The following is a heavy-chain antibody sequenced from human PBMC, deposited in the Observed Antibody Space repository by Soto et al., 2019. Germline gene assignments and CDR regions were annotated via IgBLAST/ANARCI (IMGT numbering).Heavy chain of an antibody. D-gene: IGHD1-1*01. CDR2: INHSGST. V-gene: IGHV4-34*01. CDR1: GGSFSGYY. CDR3: ARGVWIFDY. Sequence: SETLSLTCAVYGGSFSGYYWSWIRQPPGKGLEWIGEINHSGSTNYNPSLKSRVTISVDTSKNQFSLKLSSVTAADTAVYYCARGVWIFDYWGQGTLVTVSS. J-gene: IGHJ4*02.